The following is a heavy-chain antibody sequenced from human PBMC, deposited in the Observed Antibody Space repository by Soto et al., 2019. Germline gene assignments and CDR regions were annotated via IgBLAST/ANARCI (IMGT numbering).Heavy chain of an antibody. D-gene: IGHD2-2*01. J-gene: IGHJ3*02. V-gene: IGHV1-18*01. CDR3: ARPYCSSTSCYEAFDI. Sequence: ASVKVSCKASGYTFTSYGISWVRQAPGQGLEWIGWISAYNGNTNYAQKLQGRVTMTTDTSTSTAYMELRSLRSDDTAVYYCARPYCSSTSCYEAFDIWGQGTMVTVSS. CDR1: GYTFTSYG. CDR2: ISAYNGNT.